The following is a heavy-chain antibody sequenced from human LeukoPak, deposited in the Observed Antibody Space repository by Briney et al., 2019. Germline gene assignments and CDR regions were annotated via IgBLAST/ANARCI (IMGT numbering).Heavy chain of an antibody. J-gene: IGHJ4*02. V-gene: IGHV6-1*01. Sequence: SQTLSLTCAISEDSVSSSSSAWSWIRQSPSRGLEWLGRTYYRSKWNHDYAESVKSRITINPDTSKNEFSLQLNSVTPEDTAVYYCARNLRPDFDYWGQGTLVTVSS. CDR1: EDSVSSSSSA. CDR2: TYYRSKWNH. CDR3: ARNLRPDFDY.